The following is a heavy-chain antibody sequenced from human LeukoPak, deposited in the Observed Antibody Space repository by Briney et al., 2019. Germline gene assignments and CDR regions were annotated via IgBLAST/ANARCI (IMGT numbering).Heavy chain of an antibody. CDR3: ARSGLDSRYYFCMDV. CDR1: VGSISSYY. CDR2: IYYSGST. Sequence: SETLSLTSTAPVGSISSYYWSWIRQPPGGGLEWIGYIYYSGSTNYNPSLKRRVTISLDTSKSQFSLKLRSVTAADTAVYYCARSGLDSRYYFCMDVWGQGTTVTVSS. V-gene: IGHV4-59*01. D-gene: IGHD5-12*01. J-gene: IGHJ6*02.